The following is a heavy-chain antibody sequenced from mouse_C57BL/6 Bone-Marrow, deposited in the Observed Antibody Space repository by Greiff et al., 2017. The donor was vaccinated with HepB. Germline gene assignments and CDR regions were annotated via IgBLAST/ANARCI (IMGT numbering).Heavy chain of an antibody. J-gene: IGHJ1*03. CDR3: ASHMVPGYWNCDV. CDR2: ISSGGSYT. D-gene: IGHD2-1*01. V-gene: IGHV5-6*01. CDR1: GFTFSSYG. Sequence: EVKLMESGGDLVKPGGSLKLSCAASGFTFSSYGMSWVRQTPDKRLEWVATISSGGSYTYYPDSVKGRFTISRDNANNTLYLQMSRLKSEDTAMYYCASHMVPGYWNCDVGGTGTTVTVSS.